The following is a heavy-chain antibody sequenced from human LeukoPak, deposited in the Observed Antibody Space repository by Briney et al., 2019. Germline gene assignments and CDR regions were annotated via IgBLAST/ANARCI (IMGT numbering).Heavy chain of an antibody. Sequence: SETLSLTCTVSGGSISSYYWSWIRQPPGKGLEWIGDVYYSGSTDYNPSLKSRVTISVDTSKNQFSLKLRSATAADTAVYYCARDLWESRGYLGYWGQGTLVTVSS. V-gene: IGHV4-59*01. CDR1: GGSISSYY. CDR2: VYYSGST. CDR3: ARDLWESRGYLGY. J-gene: IGHJ4*02. D-gene: IGHD3-22*01.